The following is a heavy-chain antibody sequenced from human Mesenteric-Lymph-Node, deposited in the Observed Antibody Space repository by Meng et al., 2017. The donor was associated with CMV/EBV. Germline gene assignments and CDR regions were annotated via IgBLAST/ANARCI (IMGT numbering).Heavy chain of an antibody. CDR2: IIPVFGAP. CDR1: GGTFSSSA. CDR3: ARAGIDPRRGNYYGMDV. V-gene: IGHV1-69*05. J-gene: IGHJ6*02. Sequence: SVKVSCKASGGTFSSSAISWVRQAPGQGLEWMGGIIPVFGAPNYAQEFQGRVTITTDESTSTAHMELSSLRSEDTAVYYCARAGIDPRRGNYYGMDVWGRGTTVTVSS. D-gene: IGHD6-6*01.